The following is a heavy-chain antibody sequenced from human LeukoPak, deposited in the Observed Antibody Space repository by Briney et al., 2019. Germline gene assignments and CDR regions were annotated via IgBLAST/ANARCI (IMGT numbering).Heavy chain of an antibody. CDR2: IYTSGST. CDR3: ARGIDY. Sequence: PSETLFLTCTVSGGSISSYYWSWIRQPPGKGLEWIGYIYTSGSTNYNPSLKSRVTISVDTSKNQFSLKLSSVTAADTAVYYCARGIDYWGQGTLVTVSS. V-gene: IGHV4-4*09. CDR1: GGSISSYY. J-gene: IGHJ4*02.